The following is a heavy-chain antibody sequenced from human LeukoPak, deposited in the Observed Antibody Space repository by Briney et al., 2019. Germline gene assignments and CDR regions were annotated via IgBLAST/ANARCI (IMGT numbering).Heavy chain of an antibody. D-gene: IGHD2-15*01. CDR2: IYHSGST. J-gene: IGHJ3*02. CDR3: ARAMGRYCSGGSCYSGVWAFDI. CDR1: GGSIGSGGYS. Sequence: PSQTLSLTCAVSGGSIGSGGYSWSWIRQPPGKGLEWIGYIYHSGSTYYNPSLKSRVTISVDRSKNQFSLKLSSVTAADTAVYYCARAMGRYCSGGSCYSGVWAFDIWGQGTMVTVSS. V-gene: IGHV4-30-2*01.